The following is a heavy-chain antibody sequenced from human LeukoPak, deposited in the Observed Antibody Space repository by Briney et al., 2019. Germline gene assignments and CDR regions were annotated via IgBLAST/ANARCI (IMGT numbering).Heavy chain of an antibody. CDR3: ARGFGDAFDI. CDR2: ISSNGGST. D-gene: IGHD3-10*01. J-gene: IGHJ3*02. V-gene: IGHV3-64*01. CDR1: GFTFSSYA. Sequence: GGSLRLSCAASGFTFSSYAMHWVRQAPGKGLEYVSAISSNGGSTYYANSVKGRFTISRDNSKNTLYLQMGSLRAEDMAVYYCARGFGDAFDIWGQGTMVTVSS.